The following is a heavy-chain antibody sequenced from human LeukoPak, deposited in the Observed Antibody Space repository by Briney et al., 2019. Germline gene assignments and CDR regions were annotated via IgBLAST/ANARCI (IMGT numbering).Heavy chain of an antibody. V-gene: IGHV1-24*01. CDR2: FDPEDGET. Sequence: ASVKVSCKVSGYTLTELSMHWVRQAPGKGLEWMGGFDPEDGETIYAQKFQGRVTMTEDTSTDTAYMELSSLRSEDTAMYYCATRLIFYRRTGNWFDPWGQGTLVTVSS. J-gene: IGHJ5*02. D-gene: IGHD2-8*01. CDR3: ATRLIFYRRTGNWFDP. CDR1: GYTLTELS.